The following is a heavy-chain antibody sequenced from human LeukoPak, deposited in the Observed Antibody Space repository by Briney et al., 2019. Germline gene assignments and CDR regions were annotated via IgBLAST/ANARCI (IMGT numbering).Heavy chain of an antibody. D-gene: IGHD3-10*01. J-gene: IGHJ4*02. CDR3: ARDPMYYYGSGSYYDDY. CDR2: ISSSSSYI. CDR1: GFTFSSYS. V-gene: IGHV3-21*01. Sequence: GGSLRLSCAASGFTFSSYSMNWVRQAPGKGLEWVSSISSSSSYIYYADSVKGRFTISRDNAKNSLYLQMNSLRAEDTAVYYCARDPMYYYGSGSYYDDYWGQGTLVTVSS.